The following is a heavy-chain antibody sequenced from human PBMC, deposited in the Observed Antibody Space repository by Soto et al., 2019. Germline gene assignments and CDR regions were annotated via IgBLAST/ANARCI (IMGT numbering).Heavy chain of an antibody. D-gene: IGHD2-15*01. J-gene: IGHJ4*02. Sequence: NPSETLSLTCAVYGGSFSGYYWSWIRQSPGKGLEWIGEINHSGTTNDNPSLMSRVTISVDTSKNQFSLKLSSVTAADTALYYCARGKTYCNGGGCYGQYDYWGQGTPVTVSS. V-gene: IGHV4-34*01. CDR2: INHSGTT. CDR3: ARGKTYCNGGGCYGQYDY. CDR1: GGSFSGYY.